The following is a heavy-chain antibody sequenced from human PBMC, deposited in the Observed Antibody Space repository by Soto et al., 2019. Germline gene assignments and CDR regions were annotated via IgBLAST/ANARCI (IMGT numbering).Heavy chain of an antibody. CDR1: GFTFSSYG. V-gene: IGHV3-30*03. J-gene: IGHJ5*02. D-gene: IGHD2-15*01. CDR2: ISYDGSNK. Sequence: PGGSLRLSCAASGFTFSSYGMHWVRQAPGKGLEWVAVISYDGSNKYYADSVKGRFTISRDNAKRSLYLQMMSLTAEDTAIYYCVRGGGGGLFDPWGQGTVVTVSS. CDR3: VRGGGGGLFDP.